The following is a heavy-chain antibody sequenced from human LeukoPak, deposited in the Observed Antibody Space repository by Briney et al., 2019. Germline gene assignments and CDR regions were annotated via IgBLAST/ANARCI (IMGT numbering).Heavy chain of an antibody. CDR3: ATLGYCSSTSCYAGDY. V-gene: IGHV1-46*01. J-gene: IGHJ4*02. CDR2: INPSGGST. Sequence: ASVKVSCKASGYTFTSYYMHWVRQAPGQGPEWMGIINPSGGSTSYAQKFQGRVTMTRDTSTSTVYMELSSLRSEDTAVYYCATLGYCSSTSCYAGDYWGQGTLVTVSS. D-gene: IGHD2-2*01. CDR1: GYTFTSYY.